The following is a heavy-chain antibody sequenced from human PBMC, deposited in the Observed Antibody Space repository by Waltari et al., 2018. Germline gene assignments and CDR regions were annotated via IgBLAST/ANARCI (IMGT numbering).Heavy chain of an antibody. D-gene: IGHD2-2*01. CDR1: GGSMYTSNYS. V-gene: IGHV4-39*01. J-gene: IGHJ6*02. CDR2: IYYNGDT. CDR3: ARQYPPLPHAQHFYGMDV. Sequence: QMQLQESGPGLVKPSQTLSLTCPVPGGSMYTSNYSWVWLRQPPGKGLEWIGSIYYNGDTSSNPSLKRRVPLSVDTSKNQFSLRLSPVAAAATALYYCARQYPPLPHAQHFYGMDVWGPGTTVTVSS.